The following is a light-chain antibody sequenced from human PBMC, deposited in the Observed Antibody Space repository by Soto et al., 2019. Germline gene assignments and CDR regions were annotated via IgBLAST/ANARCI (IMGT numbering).Light chain of an antibody. CDR1: SSNIGSET. Sequence: QSVLTQPPSASGTPGQRVTISCSGSSSNIGSETVNWYQQLPRTAPKLLIYSNDQRPSGVPDRFSGSKSGTSASLAISGLQSEDEADYYCATWDDTLNGVVFGGGTRSPS. V-gene: IGLV1-44*01. CDR3: ATWDDTLNGVV. J-gene: IGLJ2*01. CDR2: SND.